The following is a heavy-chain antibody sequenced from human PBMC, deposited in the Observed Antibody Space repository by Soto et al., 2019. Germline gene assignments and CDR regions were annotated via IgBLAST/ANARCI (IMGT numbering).Heavy chain of an antibody. D-gene: IGHD3-10*01. Sequence: PGESLKIFWRGSGYRFTWYWIGWVRQMPGKGLEWMGIIYPGDSDTRYSPSFQGQVTISAEKSISTAEDTALYFCASSSFLRSGDLFHGLDVCGEGTTATASS. CDR3: DLFHGLDV. CDR2: IYPGDSDT. J-gene: IGHJ6*02. V-gene: IGHV5-51*01. CDR1: GYRFTWYW.